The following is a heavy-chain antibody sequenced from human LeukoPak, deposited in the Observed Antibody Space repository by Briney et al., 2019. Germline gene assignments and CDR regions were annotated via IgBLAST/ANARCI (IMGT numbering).Heavy chain of an antibody. J-gene: IGHJ4*02. CDR1: GFTFSTSA. V-gene: IGHV3-30*04. D-gene: IGHD2/OR15-2a*01. CDR2: ISSDGSDT. CDR3: ARDRCTSTTCYLFDY. Sequence: GGTLRLSCAASGFTFSTSAKHWVRQAPGKGLEWVAVISSDGSDTNYADSVKGRFTISRDNSKNTLYLEMNSLSSEDTAVYYCARDRCTSTTCYLFDYWGQGTLVIVSS.